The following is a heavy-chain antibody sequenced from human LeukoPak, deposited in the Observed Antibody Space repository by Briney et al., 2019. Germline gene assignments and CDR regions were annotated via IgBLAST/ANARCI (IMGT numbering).Heavy chain of an antibody. CDR3: AREKLGSDYFDY. V-gene: IGHV3-30-3*01. CDR2: ISYDGSNK. CDR1: GFTFSSYA. D-gene: IGHD3-10*01. Sequence: GGSLRLSCAASGFTFSSYAMHWVRQPPGKGLEWVAVISYDGSNKYYTDSVKGRFTISRDNATNTLYLQMNSLRAEDTAVYYCAREKLGSDYFDYWGQGTLVTVSS. J-gene: IGHJ4*02.